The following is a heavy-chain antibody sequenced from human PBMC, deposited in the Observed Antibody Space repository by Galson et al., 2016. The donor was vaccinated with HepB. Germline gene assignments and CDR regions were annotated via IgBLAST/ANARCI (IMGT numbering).Heavy chain of an antibody. D-gene: IGHD3-22*01. CDR1: GGSINSTSDY. Sequence: CIVSGGSINSTSDYWAWIRQPPGKGLEWIGNIYYRGNTYYNPSLKSRVSISVDTSKNRFSLKLNSVTAADTAVYFCARDVVIVTTKGRNWFDPWGQGTLVTVSS. CDR2: IYYRGNT. V-gene: IGHV4-39*07. CDR3: ARDVVIVTTKGRNWFDP. J-gene: IGHJ5*02.